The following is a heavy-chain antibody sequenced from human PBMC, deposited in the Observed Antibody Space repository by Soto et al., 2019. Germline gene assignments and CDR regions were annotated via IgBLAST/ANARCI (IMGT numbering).Heavy chain of an antibody. D-gene: IGHD3-10*01. J-gene: IGHJ3*02. CDR2: MNPNSGNT. Sequence: ASVKVSCKASGYTFTSYDINWVRQATGHGLEWMGWMNPNSGNTGYAQKFQGRVTMTRNTSMSTAYMELSSLRSEDTAVYYCARGINYYDSGDDAFDIWGQGTMVTV. V-gene: IGHV1-8*01. CDR3: ARGINYYDSGDDAFDI. CDR1: GYTFTSYD.